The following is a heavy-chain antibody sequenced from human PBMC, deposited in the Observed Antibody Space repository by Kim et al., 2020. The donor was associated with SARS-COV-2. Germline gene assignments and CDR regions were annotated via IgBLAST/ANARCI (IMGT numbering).Heavy chain of an antibody. CDR2: IYSDGST. V-gene: IGHV3-53*01. CDR3: ARGAYMYYFDS. D-gene: IGHD5-12*01. Sequence: GWSLRLSCAASGFAVSSNYMNWVRQAPGKGLEWVSVIYSDGSTSYADSVKGRFTISRHNSKNTLYLQMNSLRVEDTAVYYCARGAYMYYFDSWGQGTLVTVSS. CDR1: GFAVSSNY. J-gene: IGHJ4*02.